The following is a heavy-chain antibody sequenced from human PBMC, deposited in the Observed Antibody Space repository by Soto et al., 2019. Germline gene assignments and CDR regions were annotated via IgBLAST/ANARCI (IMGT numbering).Heavy chain of an antibody. CDR2: IYPGDSDT. V-gene: IGHV5-51*01. CDR1: GYSFTSYW. Sequence: GQSLKITCQGYGYSFTSYWNGWVRQMPGKGLEWMGIIYPGDSDTRYSPSFQGQVTISADKSISTAYLQWSDLKASETAMYYCARRHLVEDAFDIWGQGTMVTVSS. D-gene: IGHD6-6*01. CDR3: ARRHLVEDAFDI. J-gene: IGHJ3*02.